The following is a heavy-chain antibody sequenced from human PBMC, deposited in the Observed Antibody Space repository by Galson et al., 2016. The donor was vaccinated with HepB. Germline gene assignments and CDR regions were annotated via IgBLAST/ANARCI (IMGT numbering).Heavy chain of an antibody. CDR2: IYYSGST. V-gene: IGHV4-59*01. CDR1: GGSIGSYY. Sequence: SLTCTVSGGSIGSYYWSWIRQPPGKGLEWIGYIYYSGSTDYNPSLKSRVTISVDTSKNQFSLKLSSVTAADTAVYYCARLHPYCRGGSCYRIGWFDPWGQGTLVTVSS. D-gene: IGHD2-15*01. J-gene: IGHJ5*02. CDR3: ARLHPYCRGGSCYRIGWFDP.